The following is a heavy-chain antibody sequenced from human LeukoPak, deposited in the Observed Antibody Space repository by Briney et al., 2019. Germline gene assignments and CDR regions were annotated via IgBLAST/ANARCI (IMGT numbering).Heavy chain of an antibody. V-gene: IGHV3-21*01. Sequence: GGSLRLSCAASGFTFSSYSMKWVRQAPGKGLEWVSSISSSSSYIYYADSVRGRFTISRDNAKNSLYLQMNSLRAEDTAVYYCARDRGCSGGSCYPNWFDPWGQGTLVTVSS. CDR3: ARDRGCSGGSCYPNWFDP. CDR2: ISSSSSYI. D-gene: IGHD2-15*01. J-gene: IGHJ5*02. CDR1: GFTFSSYS.